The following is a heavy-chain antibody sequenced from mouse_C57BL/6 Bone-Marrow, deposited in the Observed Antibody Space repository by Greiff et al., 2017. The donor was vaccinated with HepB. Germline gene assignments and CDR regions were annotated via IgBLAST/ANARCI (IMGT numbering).Heavy chain of an antibody. Sequence: VKLVESGAELARPGASVKLSCKASGYTFTSYGISWVKQRTGQGLEWIGEIYPRSGNTYYNEKFKGKATLTADKSSSTAYMELRSLTSEDSAVYFCARPYYGSSAGFAYWGQGTLVTVSA. CDR1: GYTFTSYG. J-gene: IGHJ3*01. CDR3: ARPYYGSSAGFAY. V-gene: IGHV1-81*01. D-gene: IGHD1-1*01. CDR2: IYPRSGNT.